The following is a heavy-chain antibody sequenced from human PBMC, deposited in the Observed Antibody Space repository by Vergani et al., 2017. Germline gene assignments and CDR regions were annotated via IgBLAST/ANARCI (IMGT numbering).Heavy chain of an antibody. V-gene: IGHV3-15*01. Sequence: VQLVESGGGVVQPGRSLRLSCAASGFTFSNAWMSWVRQAPGKGLEWVGRIKSKTDGGTTDYAAPVKGRFTISRDDSKNTLYLQMNSLKTEDTAVYYCTTTSLTGGDHHPPYYFDYWGQGTLVTVSS. J-gene: IGHJ4*02. CDR3: TTTSLTGGDHHPPYYFDY. D-gene: IGHD4-17*01. CDR2: IKSKTDGGTT. CDR1: GFTFSNAW.